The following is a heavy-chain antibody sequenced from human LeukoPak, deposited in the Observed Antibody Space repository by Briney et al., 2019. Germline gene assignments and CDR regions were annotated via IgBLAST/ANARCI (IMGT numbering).Heavy chain of an antibody. V-gene: IGHV3-7*01. CDR1: GFTVSGNY. CDR2: IKQDGSEK. CDR3: AKLVAGDFDY. Sequence: PGGSLRLSCAVSGFTVSGNYMSWVRQAPGKGLEWVANIKQDGSEKYYVDSVKGRFTISRDNAKNSLYLQMNSLRAEDTAVYYCAKLVAGDFDYWGQGTLVTVSS. D-gene: IGHD6-19*01. J-gene: IGHJ4*02.